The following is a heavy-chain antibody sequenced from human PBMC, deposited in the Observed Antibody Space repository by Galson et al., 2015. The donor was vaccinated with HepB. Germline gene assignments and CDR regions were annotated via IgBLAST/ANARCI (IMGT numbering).Heavy chain of an antibody. J-gene: IGHJ4*02. V-gene: IGHV3-30*02. D-gene: IGHD5/OR15-5a*01. CDR2: IRYDGSNK. CDR3: AKDRVHGKRPVYGLDY. Sequence: SLRLSCAASGFTFSSYGMHWVRQAPGKGLEWVAFIRYDGSNKYYADSVKGRFTISRDNSKNTLYLQMNSLRAEDTAVYYCAKDRVHGKRPVYGLDYWGQGTLVTVSS. CDR1: GFTFSSYG.